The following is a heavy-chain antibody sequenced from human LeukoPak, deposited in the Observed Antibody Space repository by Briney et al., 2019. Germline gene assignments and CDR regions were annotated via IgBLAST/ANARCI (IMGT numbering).Heavy chain of an antibody. D-gene: IGHD5-12*01. CDR1: VGFISNYQ. CDR2: IYYSGNT. V-gene: IGHV4-59*01. CDR3: ARAERGYPLGDY. J-gene: IGHJ4*02. Sequence: SETLSLTCTVSVGFISNYQWSWIRQPRSKGLAWVGYIYYSGNTNYNPSLKSRVTISVDTSKNQCSLKLSSVTAADTAVYYCARAERGYPLGDYWGQGTLVTVSS.